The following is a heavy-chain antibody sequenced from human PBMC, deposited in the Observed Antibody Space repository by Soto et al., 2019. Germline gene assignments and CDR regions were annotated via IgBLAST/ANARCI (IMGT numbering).Heavy chain of an antibody. CDR2: ISGSGGST. J-gene: IGHJ5*02. Sequence: GGSLRLSCAASGFTFSSYAMSWVRQAPGKGLEWVSAISGSGGSTYYADSVKGRFTISRDNSKNTLYLQMNSLRAEDTAVYYCAKDGTYDFWSGYSDNWFDPWGQGTLVTVSS. CDR3: AKDGTYDFWSGYSDNWFDP. V-gene: IGHV3-23*01. CDR1: GFTFSSYA. D-gene: IGHD3-3*01.